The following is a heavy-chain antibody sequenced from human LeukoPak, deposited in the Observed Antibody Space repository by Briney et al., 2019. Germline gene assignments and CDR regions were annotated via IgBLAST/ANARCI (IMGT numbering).Heavy chain of an antibody. Sequence: NPSETLSLTCTVSGGSISSGGYYWSWIRQPPGKGLEWIGYIYHSGSTNYNPSLKSRVTISADKSKNQFSLKLSSVTAADTAVYYCARSYYGSGSMRYFDYWGQGTLVTVSS. CDR1: GGSISSGGYY. CDR3: ARSYYGSGSMRYFDY. D-gene: IGHD3-10*01. J-gene: IGHJ4*02. V-gene: IGHV4-30-2*01. CDR2: IYHSGST.